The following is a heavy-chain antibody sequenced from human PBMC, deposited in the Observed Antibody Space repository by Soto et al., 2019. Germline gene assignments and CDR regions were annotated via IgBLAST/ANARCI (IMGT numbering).Heavy chain of an antibody. Sequence: EVQLVASGGGLVQPGGSLRISCAASGFIVSSSYMSWVRQAPGKGLEWVSLIYSGGRTFYADSVKGRFTISRDNSKNTXXLQMHTLRVEDTAVYYCARDVFHRLANCGGDCNHNWGQGTLVTVSS. J-gene: IGHJ4*02. CDR2: IYSGGRT. D-gene: IGHD2-21*02. V-gene: IGHV3-66*01. CDR1: GFIVSSSY. CDR3: ARDVFHRLANCGGDCNHN.